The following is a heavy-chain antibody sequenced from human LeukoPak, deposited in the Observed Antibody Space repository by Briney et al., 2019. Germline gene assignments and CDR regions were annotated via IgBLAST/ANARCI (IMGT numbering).Heavy chain of an antibody. J-gene: IGHJ4*02. CDR1: GFTFSSYA. Sequence: PGGSLRLSCVASGFTFSSYAMTWVRQAPGKGLEWVSIISGSGGSTNSADSVKGRFTISRDNSKNTLYLQMNSLRAEDTAIYFCAKGLPVTGHGFDYWGQGTLVTVSS. CDR2: ISGSGGST. CDR3: AKGLPVTGHGFDY. D-gene: IGHD2-2*01. V-gene: IGHV3-23*01.